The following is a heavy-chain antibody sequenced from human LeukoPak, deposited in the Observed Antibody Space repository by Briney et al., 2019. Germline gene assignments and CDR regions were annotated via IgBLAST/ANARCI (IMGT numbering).Heavy chain of an antibody. Sequence: GGSLRLSCAASGFTFSSYWMSWVRQAPGKGLEWVANIKQDGSEKYYVDSVKGRFTISRDNAKSSLYLQMNSLRAEDTAVYYCARDLADEYYYDSSGYFDYWGQGTLVTVSS. CDR2: IKQDGSEK. V-gene: IGHV3-7*01. CDR3: ARDLADEYYYDSSGYFDY. CDR1: GFTFSSYW. D-gene: IGHD3-22*01. J-gene: IGHJ4*02.